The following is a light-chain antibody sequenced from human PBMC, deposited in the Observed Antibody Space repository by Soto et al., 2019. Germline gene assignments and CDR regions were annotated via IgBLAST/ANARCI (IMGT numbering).Light chain of an antibody. J-gene: IGKJ1*01. CDR1: QTISSG. CDR3: QHYNSYSEA. V-gene: IGKV1-5*03. CDR2: KAS. Sequence: DIQMTQSPSTLSVSVGDRVTITCRASQTISSGLAWYQHKPGKAPKLQIYKASTLKSGVPSRYSGSGSGTEFTLTISSRQPDDFATYYCQHYNSYSEAFGQGTKVELK.